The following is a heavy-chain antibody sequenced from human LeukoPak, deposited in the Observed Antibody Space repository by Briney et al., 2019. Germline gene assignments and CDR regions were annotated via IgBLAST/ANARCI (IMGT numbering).Heavy chain of an antibody. V-gene: IGHV3-20*04. D-gene: IGHD5-24*01. Sequence: GGSLRLSCTPSGFTFDDYGMTWVRQAPGKGLEWVSSINWNGALTGYADSVRGRFTISRDNAKNSLYLQMNSLRAEDTALYYCARGLGRWLHFNYYMEVRGNGTTVTVSS. CDR1: GFTFDDYG. J-gene: IGHJ6*03. CDR3: ARGLGRWLHFNYYMEV. CDR2: INWNGALT.